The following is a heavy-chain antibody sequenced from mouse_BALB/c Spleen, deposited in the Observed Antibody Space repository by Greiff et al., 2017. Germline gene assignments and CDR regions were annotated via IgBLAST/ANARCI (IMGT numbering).Heavy chain of an antibody. CDR1: GFTFSSYA. J-gene: IGHJ3*01. CDR3: ARGGAYDYAWLAY. CDR2: ISSGGST. V-gene: IGHV5-6-5*01. D-gene: IGHD2-4*01. Sequence: EVKLVESGGGLVKPGGSLKISCAASGFTFSSYAMSWVRQTPEKRLEWVASISSGGSTYYPDSVKGRFTISRDNARTILYLHISSLRSEDTTMYYCARGGAYDYAWLAYGGRETRVTVSA.